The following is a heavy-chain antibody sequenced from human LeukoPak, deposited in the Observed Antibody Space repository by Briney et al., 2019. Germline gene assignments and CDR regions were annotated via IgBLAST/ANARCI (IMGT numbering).Heavy chain of an antibody. V-gene: IGHV3-66*01. CDR3: AREGTTVTTAYYYYMDV. CDR2: IYSGGST. Sequence: GGSLRLSCAASGFTFSRNSMNWVRQAPGKGLEWVSVIYSGGSTYYADSVKGRFTISRDNAKNSLYLQMNSLRAEDTAVYYCAREGTTVTTAYYYYMDVWGKGTTVTVSS. CDR1: GFTFSRNS. J-gene: IGHJ6*03. D-gene: IGHD4-17*01.